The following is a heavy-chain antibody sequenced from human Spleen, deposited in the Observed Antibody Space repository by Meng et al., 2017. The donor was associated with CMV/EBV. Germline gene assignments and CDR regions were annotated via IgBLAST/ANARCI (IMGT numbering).Heavy chain of an antibody. CDR3: ASDHRCSSASCSVFYYFYGMDV. J-gene: IGHJ6*02. V-gene: IGHV3-11*01. CDR1: GFTFRDYY. Sequence: GESLKISCAASGFTFRDYYMRWNRQAPGKGLEWGSYISSSGSSMYYADSVKGRFPISRDNAQNSLYLQMNSLRAEETAVYYCASDHRCSSASCSVFYYFYGMDVWGQGTTVTVSS. D-gene: IGHD2-2*01. CDR2: ISSSGSSM.